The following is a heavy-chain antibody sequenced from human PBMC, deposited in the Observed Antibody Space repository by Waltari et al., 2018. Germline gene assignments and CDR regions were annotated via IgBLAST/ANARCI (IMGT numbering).Heavy chain of an antibody. CDR3: ARPGIAAAGTGFDY. Sequence: MGGIIPIFGTANYAQKFQGRVTITADESTSTAYMELSSLRSEDTAVYYCARPGIAAAGTGFDYWGQGTLVTVSS. J-gene: IGHJ4*02. D-gene: IGHD6-13*01. CDR2: IIPIFGTA. V-gene: IGHV1-69*01.